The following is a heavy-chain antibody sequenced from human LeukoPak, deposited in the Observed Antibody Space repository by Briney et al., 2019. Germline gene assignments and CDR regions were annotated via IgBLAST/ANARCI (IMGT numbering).Heavy chain of an antibody. CDR3: ARDFRDKYYYGSGSYYNPLDY. J-gene: IGHJ4*02. V-gene: IGHV3-48*03. D-gene: IGHD3-10*01. Sequence: PGGSLRLSCAASGFTFSSYEMNWVRQAPGKGLEWVSYISSSGSTIYYADSVKGRFTISRDNAKNSLYLQMNSLRAEDTAVYYCARDFRDKYYYGSGSYYNPLDYWGQGTLVTVSS. CDR1: GFTFSSYE. CDR2: ISSSGSTI.